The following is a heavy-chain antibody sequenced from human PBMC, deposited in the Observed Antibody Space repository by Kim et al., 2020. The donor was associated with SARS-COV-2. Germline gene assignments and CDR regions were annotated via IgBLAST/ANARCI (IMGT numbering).Heavy chain of an antibody. J-gene: IGHJ4*02. V-gene: IGHV4-59*01. CDR2: AHYAGST. CDR1: GGSISSYY. Sequence: SETLSLTCTVSGGSISSYYWTWLRQPPGKGLEWIGYAHYAGSTHYNPSLESRVTMSLDMSKNQFYLNLRSVTAADTAVYYCARGRGGYVFDLWGRGSPITVSS. D-gene: IGHD3-16*01. CDR3: ARGRGGYVFDL.